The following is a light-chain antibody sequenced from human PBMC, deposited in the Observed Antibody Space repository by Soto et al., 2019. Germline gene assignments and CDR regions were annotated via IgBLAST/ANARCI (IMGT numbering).Light chain of an antibody. J-gene: IGKJ5*01. CDR3: PQYGSAPFT. Sequence: EIVLTQSPGTLSLSPGERATLSCRASQSVSSSYLAWYQQKPGQAPRLLIYGASSRATGIPDSFSGSGSGTDFTLTITRLEPEDFAVYYCPQYGSAPFTFGQGTRLEI. CDR1: QSVSSSY. V-gene: IGKV3-20*01. CDR2: GAS.